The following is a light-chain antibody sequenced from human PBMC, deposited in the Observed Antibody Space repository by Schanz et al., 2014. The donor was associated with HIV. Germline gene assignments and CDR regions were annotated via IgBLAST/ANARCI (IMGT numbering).Light chain of an antibody. CDR2: DAS. J-gene: IGKJ1*01. V-gene: IGKV3-20*01. CDR3: QQYGNSPRT. CDR1: QSVSSF. Sequence: EIVLTQSPATLSLSPGERATLSCRASQSVSSFLAWYQQKPGQAPRLLIYDASFRAAGIPDRFSGSGAGTYFTLTISRLEPEDFAVYYCQQYGNSPRTFGQGTKVEIK.